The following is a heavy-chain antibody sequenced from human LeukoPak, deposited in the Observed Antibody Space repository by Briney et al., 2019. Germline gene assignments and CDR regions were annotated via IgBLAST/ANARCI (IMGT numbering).Heavy chain of an antibody. V-gene: IGHV1-18*01. J-gene: IGHJ4*02. CDR2: ISAYNGST. D-gene: IGHD3-10*01. Sequence: GASVKVSCKASGYTFTSYGISWVRQAHGQGLEWMGWISAYNGSTNYAQKFQGRVTMTTDTFTSTAYMELRSLRSDDTAMYHCARDTDTGNYYGSGSHYSPPGYWGQGTLVTVSS. CDR1: GYTFTSYG. CDR3: ARDTDTGNYYGSGSHYSPPGY.